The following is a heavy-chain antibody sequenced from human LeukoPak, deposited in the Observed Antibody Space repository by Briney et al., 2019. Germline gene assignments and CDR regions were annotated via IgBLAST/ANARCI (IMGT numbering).Heavy chain of an antibody. Sequence: GGSLRLSCAASGFTFSDYYMSWIRQAPGKGLEWVSYISSSGSTIYYADSVKGRFTISRDNAKNSLYLQMNSLRAEDTAVYYCARDSSSSSSYYYYYGMDVWGQGTTVTVSS. V-gene: IGHV3-11*01. D-gene: IGHD6-6*01. CDR3: ARDSSSSSSYYYYYGMDV. J-gene: IGHJ6*02. CDR2: ISSSGSTI. CDR1: GFTFSDYY.